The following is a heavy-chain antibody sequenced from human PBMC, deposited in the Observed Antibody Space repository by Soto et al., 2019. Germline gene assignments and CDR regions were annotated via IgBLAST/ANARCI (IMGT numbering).Heavy chain of an antibody. J-gene: IGHJ4*02. Sequence: GPTLVNPTQTLTLTCTFSGFSLTTSGVGVGWIRQPPGKALEWLALIYWDDDKRYSPSLKSRLTIIKDTSKNQVVLTMTKMDPVDTATYYCAHGLRNSYGSNCFDYWGQGTLVTVSS. V-gene: IGHV2-5*02. D-gene: IGHD5-18*01. CDR2: IYWDDDK. CDR1: GFSLTTSGVG. CDR3: AHGLRNSYGSNCFDY.